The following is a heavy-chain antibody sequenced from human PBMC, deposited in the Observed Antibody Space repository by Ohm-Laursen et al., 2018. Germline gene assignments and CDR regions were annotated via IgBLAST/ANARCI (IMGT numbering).Heavy chain of an antibody. Sequence: SLRLSCAATGFTFSRYWMNWIRQVPGKGLEWVANIRKDGGETYYVDSVKGRFTISRDNAKNSLYLQINSLKGEDTAVYFCARDPTFHAFDIWGQGTMVTVSS. J-gene: IGHJ3*02. CDR2: IRKDGGET. V-gene: IGHV3-7*01. CDR1: GFTFSRYW. CDR3: ARDPTFHAFDI. D-gene: IGHD2/OR15-2a*01.